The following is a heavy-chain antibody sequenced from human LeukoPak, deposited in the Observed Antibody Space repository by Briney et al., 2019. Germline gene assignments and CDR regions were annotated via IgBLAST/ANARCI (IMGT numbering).Heavy chain of an antibody. CDR1: GFTFSSYA. D-gene: IGHD1-26*01. V-gene: IGHV3-21*01. Sequence: GGSLRLSCAASGFTFSSYAMSWVRQAPGKGLEWVSSISTGSVFIYYADSVTGRFTISRDDAKDSLSLQMNSLRPEDTAIYYCVGDAGNYYRYFDYWGQGILVTVSS. CDR3: VGDAGNYYRYFDY. CDR2: ISTGSVFI. J-gene: IGHJ4*02.